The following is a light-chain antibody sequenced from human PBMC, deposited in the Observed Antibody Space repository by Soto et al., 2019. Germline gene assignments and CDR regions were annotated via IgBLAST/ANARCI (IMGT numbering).Light chain of an antibody. V-gene: IGKV3-15*01. J-gene: IGKJ4*01. CDR1: QSVSSN. CDR2: GAS. Sequence: EIVLTQSPGTLSLSPGERATLSCRASQSVSSNLAWYQQKPGQAPRLLIYGASTRATGIPARFSGSGSGTEFTLTISSMQSEDCAIYYCQQYHTWPITFGGGPRWIS. CDR3: QQYHTWPIT.